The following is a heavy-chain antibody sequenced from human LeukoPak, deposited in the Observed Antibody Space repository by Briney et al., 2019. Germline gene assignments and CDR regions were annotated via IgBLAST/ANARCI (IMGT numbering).Heavy chain of an antibody. D-gene: IGHD5-12*01. J-gene: IGHJ5*02. CDR1: GGSFSGYY. V-gene: IGHV4-34*01. Sequence: PSETLSLTCAVYGGSFSGYYWSWIRQPPGKGLEWIGEINHSGSTNYNPFLKSRVTISVDTSKNQFSLKLSSVTAADTAVYYCASYSGYGKNWFDPWGQGTLVTVSS. CDR3: ASYSGYGKNWFDP. CDR2: INHSGST.